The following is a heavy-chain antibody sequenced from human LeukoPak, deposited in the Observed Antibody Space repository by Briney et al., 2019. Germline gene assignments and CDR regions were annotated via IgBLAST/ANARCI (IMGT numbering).Heavy chain of an antibody. CDR1: GYSFTTCW. J-gene: IGHJ4*02. Sequence: GGSLQISSKGSGYSFTTCWIGWGRQMPGKGREWVGIIYPGDSDTRYSPSFQGQATLSADKSISNTYLQWSRLKASDTAMYYCARLPPSAWLLKYFDFWGQGTLVTVSP. CDR2: IYPGDSDT. D-gene: IGHD3-22*01. CDR3: ARLPPSAWLLKYFDF. V-gene: IGHV5-51*01.